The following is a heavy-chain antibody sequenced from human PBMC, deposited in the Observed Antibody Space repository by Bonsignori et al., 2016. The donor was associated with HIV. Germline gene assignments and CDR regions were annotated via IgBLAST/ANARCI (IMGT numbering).Heavy chain of an antibody. V-gene: IGHV4-34*01. J-gene: IGHJ4*02. CDR2: INHSGST. Sequence: WIRQPPGKGLEWIGEINHSGSTNYNPSLKSRVTISVDTSKNQFSLKLSSVTAADTAVYYCARVRRTVTTIDYWGQGTLVTSPQ. CDR3: ARVRRTVTTIDY. D-gene: IGHD4-17*01.